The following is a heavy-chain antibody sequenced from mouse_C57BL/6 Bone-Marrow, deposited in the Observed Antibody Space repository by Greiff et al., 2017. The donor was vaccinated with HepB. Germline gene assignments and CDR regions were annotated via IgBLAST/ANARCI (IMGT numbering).Heavy chain of an antibody. CDR3: ARSLHYYGSSYPYWYFDV. D-gene: IGHD1-1*01. CDR1: GYTFTSYW. J-gene: IGHJ1*03. V-gene: IGHV1-53*01. Sequence: QVQLQQPGTELVKPGASVKLSCKASGYTFTSYWMHWVKQRPGQGLEWIGNINPSNGGTNYNEKFKSKATLTVDKSSSTAYMQLRSLTSEDSAVYYCARSLHYYGSSYPYWYFDVWGTGTTVTVSS. CDR2: INPSNGGT.